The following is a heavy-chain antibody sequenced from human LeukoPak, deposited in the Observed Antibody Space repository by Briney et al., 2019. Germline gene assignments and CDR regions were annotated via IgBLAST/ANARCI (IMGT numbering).Heavy chain of an antibody. Sequence: GGSLRLSCAASGFTFSSYGMHWVRQAPGKGLEWVAVISYDGSNKYYADSVKGRFTISRDNSKNTLYLQMNSLRAEDTAVYYCAKDRYNWNDDYYYGMDVWGQGTTVTVSS. CDR3: AKDRYNWNDDYYYGMDV. CDR2: ISYDGSNK. D-gene: IGHD1-1*01. J-gene: IGHJ6*02. V-gene: IGHV3-30*18. CDR1: GFTFSSYG.